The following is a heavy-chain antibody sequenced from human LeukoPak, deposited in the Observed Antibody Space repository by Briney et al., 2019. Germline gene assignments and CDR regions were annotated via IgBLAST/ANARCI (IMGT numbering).Heavy chain of an antibody. CDR1: GGSISRYL. D-gene: IGHD6-19*01. CDR3: ARGLARQTWFDP. Sequence: KPSETLSLTCAVSGGSISRYLWSWIRQPAGKGLEWLGRIHTSGTTTYSPSFQSRITMSIDTSKKQISLRLSSVTAPDTAVYYCARGLARQTWFDPWGQGTLVTVSS. CDR2: IHTSGTT. V-gene: IGHV4-4*07. J-gene: IGHJ5*02.